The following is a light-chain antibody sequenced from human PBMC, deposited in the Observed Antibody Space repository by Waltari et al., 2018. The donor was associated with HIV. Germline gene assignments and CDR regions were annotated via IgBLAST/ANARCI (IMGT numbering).Light chain of an antibody. CDR2: EFH. CDR1: SYDIGRYNY. Sequence: QSALTQPASVSGSPGQSITISCTGTSYDIGRYNYVSWYHQSPGPAPKLILYEFHYRPSGVSDRFSGSKSGNTASLTISGLQAEDEGHYYCSSFTGSITVIFGGGTKLTVL. CDR3: SSFTGSITVI. V-gene: IGLV2-14*01. J-gene: IGLJ2*01.